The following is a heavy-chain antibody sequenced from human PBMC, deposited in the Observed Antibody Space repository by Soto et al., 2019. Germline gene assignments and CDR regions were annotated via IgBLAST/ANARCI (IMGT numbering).Heavy chain of an antibody. J-gene: IGHJ4*02. Sequence: QVQLVQSGAEVKKPGASVKVSCQASGYTFTNYDINWVRQATGQGLEWMGWMNPNSGDTGYAQKFQGRVTMTRDTSIRTAYMGLGSLKSDDTAVYYCARVGGNWNDDYFDYWGQGSLVTVSA. D-gene: IGHD1-1*01. CDR3: ARVGGNWNDDYFDY. CDR1: GYTFTNYD. CDR2: MNPNSGDT. V-gene: IGHV1-8*01.